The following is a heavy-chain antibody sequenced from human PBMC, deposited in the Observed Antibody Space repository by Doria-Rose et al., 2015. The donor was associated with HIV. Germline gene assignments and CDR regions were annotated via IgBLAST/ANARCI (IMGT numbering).Heavy chain of an antibody. Sequence: GTFSNYAIAWVRQAPGQGLEWMGRIIPILDIANYAQRFQGRVTITADTSTTTVYMELRSLRSDDTAVYYCARDSSGYYQPNYFDYWGQGTLVTVS. CDR1: GTFSNYA. CDR3: ARDSSGYYQPNYFDY. D-gene: IGHD3-22*01. J-gene: IGHJ4*02. CDR2: IIPILDIA. V-gene: IGHV1-69*04.